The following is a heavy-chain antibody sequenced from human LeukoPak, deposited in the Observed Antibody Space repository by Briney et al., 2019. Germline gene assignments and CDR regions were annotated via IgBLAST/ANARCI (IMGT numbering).Heavy chain of an antibody. V-gene: IGHV4-38-2*02. J-gene: IGHJ5*02. Sequence: PSETLSLTCNVSGYSISSGYYWGWIRQSPGKGLEWIGSIYQSGSTYLNPSLKSRVAVSVDTSKNQFSLKLRSVTAADTAVYYCVRTAVHCSGGSCYPTDKFFDPWGQGTLVAVSS. D-gene: IGHD2-15*01. CDR3: VRTAVHCSGGSCYPTDKFFDP. CDR2: IYQSGST. CDR1: GYSISSGYY.